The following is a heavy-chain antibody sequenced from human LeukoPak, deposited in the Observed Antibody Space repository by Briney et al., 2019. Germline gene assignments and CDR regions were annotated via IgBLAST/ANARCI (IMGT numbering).Heavy chain of an antibody. CDR1: GFTFGDYA. Sequence: PGWSLRLSCTASGFTFGDYAMSWVRQAPGKGLEWVGFIRSKAYGGTTEYAASVKGRFTISRDDSKSIAYLQMNSLKTEDTAVYYCGCGYSYGTDAFDIWGQGTMVTVSS. D-gene: IGHD5-18*01. CDR2: IRSKAYGGTT. J-gene: IGHJ3*02. CDR3: GCGYSYGTDAFDI. V-gene: IGHV3-49*04.